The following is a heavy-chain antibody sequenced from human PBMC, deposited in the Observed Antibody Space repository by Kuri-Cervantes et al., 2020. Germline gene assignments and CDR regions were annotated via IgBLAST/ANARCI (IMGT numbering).Heavy chain of an antibody. CDR3: ASVLRFLEWLGGGMDV. J-gene: IGHJ6*02. D-gene: IGHD3-3*01. CDR2: ISAYNGNT. CDR1: GYTFTSYG. Sequence: ASVKVSCKTSGYTFTSYGISWVRQAPGQGLVWMGWISAYNGNTNYAQKLQGRVTMTTDTSTSTAYMELSSLRSEDTAVYYCASVLRFLEWLGGGMDVWGQGTTVTVSS. V-gene: IGHV1-18*01.